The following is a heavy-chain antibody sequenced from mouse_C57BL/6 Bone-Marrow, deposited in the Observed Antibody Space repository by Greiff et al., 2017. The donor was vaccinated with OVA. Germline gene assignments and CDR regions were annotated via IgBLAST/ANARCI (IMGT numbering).Heavy chain of an antibody. J-gene: IGHJ2*01. D-gene: IGHD2-1*01. CDR3: ARSGYYGNYVAFFDY. CDR1: GYTFTDHT. CDR2: IYPRDGST. Sequence: VQLQQSDAELVKPGASVKISCKVSGYTFTDHTIHWMKQRPEQGLEWIGYIYPRDGSTKYNEKFKGKAPLTADKSSSTAYMQLNSLTSEDSAVYFCARSGYYGNYVAFFDYWGQGTTLTVSS. V-gene: IGHV1-78*01.